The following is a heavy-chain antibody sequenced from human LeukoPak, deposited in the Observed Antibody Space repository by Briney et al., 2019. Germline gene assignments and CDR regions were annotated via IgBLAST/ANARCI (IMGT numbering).Heavy chain of an antibody. CDR3: AKESTGIQD. V-gene: IGHV3-23*01. Sequence: GGSLRLSCAASGFTFKSFAMTWVRQAPGKGLEWVSSLGGAGLRTYYADSVKGRFTISRDNSKNTLYLHMNSLTGDDTAVYYCAKESTGIQDWGQGTLVTVSS. J-gene: IGHJ4*02. D-gene: IGHD3-10*01. CDR2: LGGAGLRT. CDR1: GFTFKSFA.